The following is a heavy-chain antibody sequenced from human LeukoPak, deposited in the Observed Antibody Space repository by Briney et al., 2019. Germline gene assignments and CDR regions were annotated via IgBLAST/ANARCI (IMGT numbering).Heavy chain of an antibody. J-gene: IGHJ6*03. V-gene: IGHV1-69*13. D-gene: IGHD2-2*01. CDR2: IIPIFGTA. CDR3: ASLTYDIVVVPAAIGDYYYYMDV. CDR1: GGTFSSYA. Sequence: ASVKVSCKASGGTFSSYAISWVRQAPGQGLEWMGGIIPIFGTANYAQKFQGRVTITADESTSTAYMELSSLRSEDTAVYYCASLTYDIVVVPAAIGDYYYYMDVWGKGTTVTVSS.